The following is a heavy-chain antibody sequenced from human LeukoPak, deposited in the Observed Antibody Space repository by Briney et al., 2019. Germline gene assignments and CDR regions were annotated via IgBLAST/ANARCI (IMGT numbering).Heavy chain of an antibody. CDR3: ARDLSRATLDY. CDR2: INHSGST. Sequence: SETLSLTCAVYGGSFSGYYWSWIRQPPGKGLEWIGEINHSGSTNYNPSLKSRVTISVDTSKNQLSLKLSSVTAADAAVYYCARDLSRATLDYWGQGTLVTVSS. D-gene: IGHD1-26*01. V-gene: IGHV4-34*01. CDR1: GGSFSGYY. J-gene: IGHJ4*02.